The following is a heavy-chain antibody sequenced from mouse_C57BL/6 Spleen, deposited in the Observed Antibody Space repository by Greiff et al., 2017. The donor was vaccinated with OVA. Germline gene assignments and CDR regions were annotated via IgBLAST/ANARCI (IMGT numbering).Heavy chain of an antibody. CDR3: ARRGSSLDY. D-gene: IGHD1-1*01. Sequence: EVQVVESGGGLVQPGGSLSLSCAASGFTFTDYYMSWVRQPPGKALEWLGFIRNKANGYTTEYSASVKGRFTISRDNSQSILYLQMNALRAEDSATYYCARRGSSLDYWGQGTTLTVSS. J-gene: IGHJ2*01. CDR1: GFTFTDYY. V-gene: IGHV7-3*01. CDR2: IRNKANGYTT.